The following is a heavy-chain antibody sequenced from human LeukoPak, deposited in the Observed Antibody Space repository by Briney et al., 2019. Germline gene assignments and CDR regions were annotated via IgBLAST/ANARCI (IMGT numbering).Heavy chain of an antibody. CDR3: EAAAGTYHSGMNV. D-gene: IGHD6-13*01. Sequence: GGSLRLSCAASGFTFSSYATHWVRQAPGKGLEWVAVISYDGSNKYYADSVKGRFTISRDNSKNTLYLQMNSLRAEDTAVYYCEAAAGTYHSGMNVWGQGTTVTVSS. J-gene: IGHJ6*02. CDR2: ISYDGSNK. CDR1: GFTFSSYA. V-gene: IGHV3-30-3*01.